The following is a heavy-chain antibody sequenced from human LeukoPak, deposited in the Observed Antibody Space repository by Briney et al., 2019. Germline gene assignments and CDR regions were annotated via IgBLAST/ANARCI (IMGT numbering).Heavy chain of an antibody. D-gene: IGHD3-22*01. V-gene: IGHV4-59*01. CDR2: IYYSGST. J-gene: IGHJ4*02. Sequence: SETLSLSCTVSGGSISTYYWSWIRQPPGKGLEWIGHIYYSGSTNYNPSLKSRVSISVDRSKNQFSLRLSSVTAADTAVYFCASVPYDSSGYAPFDYWGQGTLVTVSS. CDR1: GGSISTYY. CDR3: ASVPYDSSGYAPFDY.